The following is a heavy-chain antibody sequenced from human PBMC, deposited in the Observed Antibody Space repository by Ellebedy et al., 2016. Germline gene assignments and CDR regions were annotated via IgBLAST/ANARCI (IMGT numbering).Heavy chain of an antibody. J-gene: IGHJ5*02. Sequence: SETLSLXXTVSGGSISSYYWSWIRQPPGKGLEWIGYIYYSGSTNYNPSLKSRVTISVDTSKNQFSLKLSSVTAADTAVYYCAREAPYCSSTSCYAHWFDPWGQGTLVTVSS. D-gene: IGHD2-2*01. CDR1: GGSISSYY. CDR3: AREAPYCSSTSCYAHWFDP. V-gene: IGHV4-59*01. CDR2: IYYSGST.